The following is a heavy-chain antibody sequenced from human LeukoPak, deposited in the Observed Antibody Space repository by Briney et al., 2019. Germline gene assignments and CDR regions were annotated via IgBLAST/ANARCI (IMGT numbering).Heavy chain of an antibody. CDR1: GYTFTSYG. V-gene: IGHV1-18*04. CDR3: ARDMCSSTSCLFDY. CDR2: MSAYNGNT. Sequence: ASVTVSCKASGYTFTSYGISWVRQPPGQGLEWMGWMSAYNGNTNYAQKLQGRVTMTTDTSTSTAYMELRSLRSDDTAVYYCARDMCSSTSCLFDYWGQGTLVTVSS. J-gene: IGHJ4*02. D-gene: IGHD2-2*01.